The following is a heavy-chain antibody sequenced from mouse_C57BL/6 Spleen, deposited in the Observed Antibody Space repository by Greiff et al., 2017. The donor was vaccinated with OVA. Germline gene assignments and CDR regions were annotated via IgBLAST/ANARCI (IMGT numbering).Heavy chain of an antibody. CDR1: GYTFTSYW. V-gene: IGHV1-52*01. CDR2: IDPSDSET. Sequence: VQLQQPGAELVRPGSSVKLSCKASGYTFTSYWMHWVKQRPIQGLEWIGNIDPSDSETHYNQKFKDKATLTVDKSSSTAYMQLSSLTSEDSAVYYCARGYCGSSHWYFDVWGTGTTVTVSS. CDR3: ARGYCGSSHWYFDV. D-gene: IGHD1-1*01. J-gene: IGHJ1*03.